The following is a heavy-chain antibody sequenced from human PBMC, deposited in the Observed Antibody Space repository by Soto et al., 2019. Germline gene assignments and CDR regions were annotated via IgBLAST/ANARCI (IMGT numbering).Heavy chain of an antibody. CDR1: GFTVSSNF. Sequence: PGGSLRLSCAASGFTVSSNFMSWVRQAPGKGLEWVSVIYSGGSTYYADSVKGRFTISRDNSKNTLYLQMNSLRAEDTAVYYCAKLGILGDTDYWGQGTLVTVSS. CDR2: IYSGGST. D-gene: IGHD7-27*01. J-gene: IGHJ4*02. CDR3: AKLGILGDTDY. V-gene: IGHV3-53*01.